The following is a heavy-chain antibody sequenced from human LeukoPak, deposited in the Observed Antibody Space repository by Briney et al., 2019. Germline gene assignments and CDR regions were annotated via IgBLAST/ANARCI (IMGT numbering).Heavy chain of an antibody. CDR1: GFTFSTYW. CDR2: INDDGSST. J-gene: IGHJ4*02. CDR3: GRAKPGGDY. Sequence: GGSLRLSCAASGFTFSTYWMEWVRQAPGQGLEWVSRINDDGSSTVYADSVKGRFTASRDNAKNTLYLQMNSLRAEDTAVYYCGRAKPGGDYWGQGTLVTVSS. V-gene: IGHV3-74*01. D-gene: IGHD1-14*01.